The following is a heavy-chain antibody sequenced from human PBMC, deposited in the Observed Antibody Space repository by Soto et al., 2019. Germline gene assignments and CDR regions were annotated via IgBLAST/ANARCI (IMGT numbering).Heavy chain of an antibody. D-gene: IGHD4-17*01. Sequence: EVQLLESGGGLVQPGGSLRLSCAASGFTFSSYAMNWVRQAAGKGLEWVSTVSGSDGGTYYADSVKGRFTISSDNSKNTLDLQMNSLRAEDTAVYYCAKAGWNTMTMVTKGYFQHWGQGNLVPVAS. V-gene: IGHV3-23*01. CDR3: AKAGWNTMTMVTKGYFQH. CDR1: GFTFSSYA. J-gene: IGHJ1*01. CDR2: VSGSDGGT.